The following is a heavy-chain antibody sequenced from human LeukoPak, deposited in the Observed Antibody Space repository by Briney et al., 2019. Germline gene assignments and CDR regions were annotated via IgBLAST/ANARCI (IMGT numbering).Heavy chain of an antibody. CDR2: ICYDGSKK. CDR3: AKKGGHGHYYHYMDV. CDR1: RSTFSSYG. Sequence: PGGSLRLSCEASRSTFSSYGMHWVRRAPGKGLEGVAVICYDGSKKNYGESVKGRFTISRDNSKNTLYLQMNSLRVEDTAVYYCAKKGGHGHYYHYMDVWGKGTTVIVSS. V-gene: IGHV3-33*06. D-gene: IGHD3-16*01. J-gene: IGHJ6*03.